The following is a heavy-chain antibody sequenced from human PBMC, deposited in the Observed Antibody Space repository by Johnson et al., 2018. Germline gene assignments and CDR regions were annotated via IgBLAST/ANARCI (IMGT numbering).Heavy chain of an antibody. J-gene: IGHJ1*01. Sequence: EQLVESGGGLVKPGGSLRLSCAASGFTFSSYAMSWVRQAPGKGLEGVSAISGRGGSTYYADSVKGRLTISRDNSKNTLNLQMNSLRAEDTAVYYCAKDGYYDSSGYYRGYFQHWGQGTLVTVSS. CDR1: GFTFSSYA. D-gene: IGHD3-22*01. CDR3: AKDGYYDSSGYYRGYFQH. CDR2: ISGRGGST. V-gene: IGHV3-23*04.